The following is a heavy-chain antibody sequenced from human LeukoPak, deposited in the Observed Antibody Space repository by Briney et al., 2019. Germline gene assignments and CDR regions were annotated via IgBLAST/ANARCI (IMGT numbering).Heavy chain of an antibody. V-gene: IGHV3-9*01. CDR2: ISWNSGSI. CDR3: AKELRYFDWSPYGMDV. D-gene: IGHD3-9*01. J-gene: IGHJ6*02. CDR1: GFTFDDYA. Sequence: GRSLRLSCAASGFTFDDYAMHWVRQAPGKGLEWFSGISWNSGSIGYADSVKGRFTISRDNAKNSLYLQMNSLRAEDTALYYCAKELRYFDWSPYGMDVWGQGTTVTVSS.